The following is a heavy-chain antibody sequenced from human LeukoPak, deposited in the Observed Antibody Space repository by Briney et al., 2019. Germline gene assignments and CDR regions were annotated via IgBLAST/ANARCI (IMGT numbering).Heavy chain of an antibody. CDR2: INSDGRST. V-gene: IGHV3-74*01. Sequence: GGSLRLSCAASGFTFSSYWMHWVRQAPGKGLVGVSRINSDGRSTNYADSVKGRFTISRDNAKNTLYLQMNSLRAEDTAVYYCARETMRRWLPDYWGQGTLVTVSS. CDR3: ARETMRRWLPDY. CDR1: GFTFSSYW. J-gene: IGHJ4*02. D-gene: IGHD5-24*01.